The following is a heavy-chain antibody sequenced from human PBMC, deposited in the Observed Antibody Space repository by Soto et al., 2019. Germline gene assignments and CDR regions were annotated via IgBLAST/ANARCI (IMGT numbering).Heavy chain of an antibody. Sequence: GSVKGYCKACGDTFTRYGISWVRQAPGQGQEGMGWIGAYNGNTNYAQKVQGRVNMTTDTGTSTASMEPRSLRSADPAVYYCGRDMPGRSYYLYYYYYMNVWRKGTTVTVS. D-gene: IGHD1-26*01. CDR2: IGAYNGNT. J-gene: IGHJ6*03. CDR3: GRDMPGRSYYLYYYYYMNV. V-gene: IGHV1-18*01. CDR1: GDTFTRYG.